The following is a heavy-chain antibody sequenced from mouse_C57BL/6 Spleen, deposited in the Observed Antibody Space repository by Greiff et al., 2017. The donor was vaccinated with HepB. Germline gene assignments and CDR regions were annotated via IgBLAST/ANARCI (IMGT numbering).Heavy chain of an antibody. J-gene: IGHJ3*01. V-gene: IGHV1-9*01. CDR3: ARSPITTVVGPFAY. Sequence: QVQLQQSGAELMKPGASVKLSCKATGYTFTGYWIEWVKQRPGHGLEGIGEILPGSGSTNYNEKFKGKATFTADKSSNTAYMQLSSLTTEDSAIYYCARSPITTVVGPFAYWGQGTLVTVSA. CDR2: ILPGSGST. D-gene: IGHD1-1*01. CDR1: GYTFTGYW.